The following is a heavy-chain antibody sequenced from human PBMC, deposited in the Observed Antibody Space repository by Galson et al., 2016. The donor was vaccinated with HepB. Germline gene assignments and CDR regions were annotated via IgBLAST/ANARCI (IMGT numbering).Heavy chain of an antibody. J-gene: IGHJ4*02. V-gene: IGHV3-33*01. D-gene: IGHD1-1*01. CDR2: IWYDGVNT. CDR1: GFTLSSYG. CDR3: ARQALTNWNPFDY. Sequence: SLRLSCAASGFTLSSYGIHWVRQAPGKGLEWVAVIWYDGVNTYYADSVKGRFTISRDNSKNTLYLQMNSLRAEDTAVYYCARQALTNWNPFDYWGQGTLVTVSS.